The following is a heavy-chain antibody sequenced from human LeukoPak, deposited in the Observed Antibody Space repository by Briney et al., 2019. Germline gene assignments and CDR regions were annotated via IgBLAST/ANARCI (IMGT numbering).Heavy chain of an antibody. CDR1: GGSISSGNYY. J-gene: IGHJ4*02. CDR2: IYYTGRT. V-gene: IGHV4-39*01. CDR3: ARNSEY. Sequence: SETLSPTCTVSGGSISSGNYYWAWIRQPPGQGLEWIASIYYTGRTYYNPSLKSRVTMSVDTSKNQFSLKLSSVTAADTAVYYCARNSEYWGQGTLVTVSS.